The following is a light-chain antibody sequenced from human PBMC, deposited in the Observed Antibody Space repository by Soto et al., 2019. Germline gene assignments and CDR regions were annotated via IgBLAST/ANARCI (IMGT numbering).Light chain of an antibody. J-gene: IGKJ1*01. Sequence: EIVLIQSPATLSLSPGERATLSCRASQSVGSYLAWYQHKPGQAPRLLISDASNRATGIPARFSGSGSGTDFTLTINSLEPEDFAVYYCQQCYNWPQWTFGQGTKVDI. CDR3: QQCYNWPQWT. V-gene: IGKV3-11*01. CDR1: QSVGSY. CDR2: DAS.